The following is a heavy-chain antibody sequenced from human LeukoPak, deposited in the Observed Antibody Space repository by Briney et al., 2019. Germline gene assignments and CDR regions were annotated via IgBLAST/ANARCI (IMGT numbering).Heavy chain of an antibody. V-gene: IGHV1-18*01. CDR2: INAYKGNT. J-gene: IGHJ5*02. CDR3: ARELVPIAAAGTIGWFDP. D-gene: IGHD6-13*01. Sequence: ASVKVSCKASGYTFTSYGISWVRQAPGQGLEWMGWINAYKGNTNYAQKLQGRVTMTTDTSTSTAYMELRSLRSDDTAVYYCARELVPIAAAGTIGWFDPWGQGTLVTVSS. CDR1: GYTFTSYG.